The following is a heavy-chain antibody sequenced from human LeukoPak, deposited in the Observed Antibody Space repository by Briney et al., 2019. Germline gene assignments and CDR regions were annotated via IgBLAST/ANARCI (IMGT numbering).Heavy chain of an antibody. Sequence: SETLSLTCAVSGGSIRSINWWSWVRQPLGKGLEWIGEIYHSGSTNYNPSLKSRVTISIDTSKNQFSLKLSSVTAADTAVYYCARYLDYGGNSRVFQHWGQGTLVTVSS. CDR3: ARYLDYGGNSRVFQH. D-gene: IGHD4-23*01. CDR1: GGSIRSINW. J-gene: IGHJ1*01. V-gene: IGHV4-4*02. CDR2: IYHSGST.